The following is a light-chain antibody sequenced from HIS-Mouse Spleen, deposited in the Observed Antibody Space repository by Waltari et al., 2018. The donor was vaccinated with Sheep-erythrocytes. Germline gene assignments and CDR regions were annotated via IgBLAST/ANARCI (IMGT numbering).Light chain of an antibody. Sequence: SYELTQPPSVSVSPGQTASITCSGDKLGDKYACWYQQKPGQSPVLVIHQDSKRPSGIPERCPGSNSGNTATLTISGTQAMDEADYYCQAWDSSTVVFGGGTKLTVL. V-gene: IGLV3-1*01. CDR1: KLGDKY. CDR2: QDS. CDR3: QAWDSSTVV. J-gene: IGLJ3*02.